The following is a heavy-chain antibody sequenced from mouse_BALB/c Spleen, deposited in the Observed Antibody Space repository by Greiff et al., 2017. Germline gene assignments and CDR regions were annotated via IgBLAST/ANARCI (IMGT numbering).Heavy chain of an antibody. CDR1: GYTFTSYW. Sequence: QVHVKQPGAELVRPGASVKLSCKASGYTFTSYWMNWVKQRPGQGLEWIGMIDPSDSETHYDQMFKDKATLTVDKSSSTAYMQLSSLTSEDSAVYYCARSEGPYGNYGAYWGQGTLVTVSA. CDR3: ARSEGPYGNYGAY. J-gene: IGHJ3*01. CDR2: IDPSDSET. V-gene: IGHV1-61*01. D-gene: IGHD2-1*01.